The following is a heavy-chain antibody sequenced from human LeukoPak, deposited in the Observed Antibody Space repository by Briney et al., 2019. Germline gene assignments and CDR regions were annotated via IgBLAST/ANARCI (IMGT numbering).Heavy chain of an antibody. J-gene: IGHJ4*02. D-gene: IGHD5/OR15-5a*01. CDR3: SRQLVSGSMGCDF. CDR2: INFNSGGK. CDR1: AYTFSGYY. V-gene: IGHV1-2*02. Sequence: ASVKVSCKASAYTFSGYYIHWVRQAPGQGLEWMGWINFNSGGKIFAEKFQDRVTMARDTSISTTYMELSRLRSDDTAVYYCSRQLVSGSMGCDFWGQGTLVTVSS.